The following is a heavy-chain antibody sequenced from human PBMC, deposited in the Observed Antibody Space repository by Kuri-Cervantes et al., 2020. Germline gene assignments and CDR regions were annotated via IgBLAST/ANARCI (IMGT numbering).Heavy chain of an antibody. D-gene: IGHD6-19*01. J-gene: IGHJ3*02. V-gene: IGHV5-51*01. Sequence: GESLKISCKGSGYSFTSYWIGWVCQMPGKGLEWMGIIYPSDSDTRYSPSFQGQVTISVDKSNSTAYLQWSSLKAPDTAMYYCASRSSGWYDAFDIWAQGTMVTVSS. CDR3: ASRSSGWYDAFDI. CDR1: GYSFTSYW. CDR2: IYPSDSDT.